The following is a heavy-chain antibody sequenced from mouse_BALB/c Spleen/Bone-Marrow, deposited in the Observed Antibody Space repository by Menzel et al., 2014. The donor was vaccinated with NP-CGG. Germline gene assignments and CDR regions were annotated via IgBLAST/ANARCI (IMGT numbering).Heavy chain of an antibody. Sequence: VKLQESGPGLVAPSQSLSITCTVSGFSLTGYGVSWVRQPPGKGLEWLGMIWGDGSTDYNSALKSRLSISKDNSKSQVFLKVNSLQTEDTARYYCARDSFLITRALGYWGQGTSVTVSS. CDR2: IWGDGST. CDR1: GFSLTGYG. J-gene: IGHJ4*01. D-gene: IGHD2-4*01. CDR3: ARDSFLITRALGY. V-gene: IGHV2-6-7*01.